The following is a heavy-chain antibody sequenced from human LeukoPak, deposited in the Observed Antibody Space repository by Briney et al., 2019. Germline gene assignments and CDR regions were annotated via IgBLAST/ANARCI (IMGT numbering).Heavy chain of an antibody. V-gene: IGHV3-48*02. CDR1: GFTFSTYN. D-gene: IGHD3-10*01. Sequence: GGSLRLSCAASGFTFSTYNMNWVRQAPGKGLEWVSYISSSGSTIFYADSVKGRFTISRDNAKSSLYLQMNSLRDEDTAVYYCANTYFFSSWGQGTLVTVSS. CDR3: ANTYFFSS. CDR2: ISSSGSTI. J-gene: IGHJ4*02.